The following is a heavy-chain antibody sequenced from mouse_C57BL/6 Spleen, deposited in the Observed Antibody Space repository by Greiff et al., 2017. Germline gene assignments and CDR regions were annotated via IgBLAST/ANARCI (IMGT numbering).Heavy chain of an antibody. J-gene: IGHJ2*01. CDR1: GYTFTSYW. CDR2: IDPSDSYP. Sequence: VQLQQPGAELVKPGASVKLSCKASGYTFTSYWMQWVKQRPGQGLEWIGEIDPSDSYPNYNQKFKGKATLTVDTPSSTAYMQLSSLTSDDSAVYYCARRDDYWGQGTTLTVSS. V-gene: IGHV1-50*01. CDR3: ARRDDY.